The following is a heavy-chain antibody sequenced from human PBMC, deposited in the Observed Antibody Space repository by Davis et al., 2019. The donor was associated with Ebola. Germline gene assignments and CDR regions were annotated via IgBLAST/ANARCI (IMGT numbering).Heavy chain of an antibody. CDR2: INAGGTT. Sequence: SQTLSLTCAVYGGSFSGYYWTWIRQPPGKELEWIGYINAGGTTTYNPSLKSRVTISVDTSRGQFSLKLSAVTATDTALYYCAVSYTVASLKAFDIWGQGTMVTVSS. V-gene: IGHV4-34*01. D-gene: IGHD2-21*01. CDR1: GGSFSGYY. CDR3: AVSYTVASLKAFDI. J-gene: IGHJ3*02.